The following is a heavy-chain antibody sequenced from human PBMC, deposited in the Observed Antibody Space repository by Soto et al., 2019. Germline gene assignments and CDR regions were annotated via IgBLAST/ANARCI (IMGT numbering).Heavy chain of an antibody. CDR3: AKDLRGHQNAFDI. V-gene: IGHV3-23*01. Sequence: PGGSLRLSCAASGFTFSSYAMSWVRQAPGKGLEWLSAISGSGGSTYYADSVKGRFTISRDNSKNTLYLQMNSLRAEDTAVYYCAKDLRGHQNAFDIWGQGTMVTVSS. CDR2: ISGSGGST. J-gene: IGHJ3*02. D-gene: IGHD3-16*01. CDR1: GFTFSSYA.